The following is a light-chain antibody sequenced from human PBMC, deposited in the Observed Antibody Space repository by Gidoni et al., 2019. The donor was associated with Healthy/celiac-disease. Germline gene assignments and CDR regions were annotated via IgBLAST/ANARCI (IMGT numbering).Light chain of an antibody. V-gene: IGKV1-33*01. Sequence: DIQMTQSPSSLSASVGDRVTIICQASQYIRNCLNGYQQKPGTAPKLLIYDASNLEKGVPSRISSSGCGTDFTITISSLQPEDSATYYCQQYDNLSLTFXGXTKVXIK. CDR1: QYIRNC. CDR2: DAS. J-gene: IGKJ4*01. CDR3: QQYDNLSLT.